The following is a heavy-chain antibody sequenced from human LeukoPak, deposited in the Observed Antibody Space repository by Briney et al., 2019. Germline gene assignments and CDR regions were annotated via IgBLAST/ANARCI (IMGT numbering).Heavy chain of an antibody. Sequence: PGRSLRLSCAASGFTFSSYAMHWVRQAPGQGLEWMGWINPNSGGTNYAQKFQGWVTMTRDTSISTAYMELSRLTSDDTAVYYCARAKYSHDAFDIWGQGTMVTVSS. D-gene: IGHD5-12*01. CDR3: ARAKYSHDAFDI. J-gene: IGHJ3*02. CDR1: GFTFSSYA. V-gene: IGHV1-2*04. CDR2: INPNSGGT.